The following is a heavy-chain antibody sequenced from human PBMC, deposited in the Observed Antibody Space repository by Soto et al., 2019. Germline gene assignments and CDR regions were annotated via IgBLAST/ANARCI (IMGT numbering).Heavy chain of an antibody. J-gene: IGHJ2*01. D-gene: IGHD6-19*01. CDR3: AGPSSGWSAHTGPGYFDL. V-gene: IGHV3-53*02. Sequence: EVQLVETGGGLIQPGGSLRLSCAASGFTVSSNYMSWVRQAPGKGLEWVSVIYSGGSTYYADSVKGRFTISRDNSKNTLYLLMNSLRAEDTAVYYCAGPSSGWSAHTGPGYFDLWGRGTLVTVFS. CDR1: GFTVSSNY. CDR2: IYSGGST.